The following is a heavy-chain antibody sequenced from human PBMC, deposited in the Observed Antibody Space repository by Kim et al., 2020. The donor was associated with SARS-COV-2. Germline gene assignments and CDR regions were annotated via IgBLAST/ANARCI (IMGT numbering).Heavy chain of an antibody. CDR1: GYTFTSYY. D-gene: IGHD2-15*01. J-gene: IGHJ4*02. Sequence: ASVKVSCKASGYTFTSYYMHWLRQAPGQGLEWMGIINPTCCSTSYAQKFQGRVTMTRDTSTSTVYMELSSQRSEDTAVYYCARGYHCSGDSCSSTSYFDYWGQGTLVTVSS. CDR3: ARGYHCSGDSCSSTSYFDY. V-gene: IGHV1-46*01. CDR2: INPTCCST.